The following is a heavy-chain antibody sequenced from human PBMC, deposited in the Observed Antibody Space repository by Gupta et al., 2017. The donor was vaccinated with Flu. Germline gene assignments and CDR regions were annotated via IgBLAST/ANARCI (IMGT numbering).Heavy chain of an antibody. CDR3: ARSPLLLRGPSNAKILQFNY. CDR2: IIPIFATT. CDR1: NYG. Sequence: NYGFSWVRQAPGQGLEWMGGIIPIFATTNYARNFQGRVTITADGPTSTVYMELNSLRSEDAAVYYCARSPLLLRGPSNAKILQFNYWGQGTLVTVSS. J-gene: IGHJ4*02. D-gene: IGHD3-22*01. V-gene: IGHV1-69*01.